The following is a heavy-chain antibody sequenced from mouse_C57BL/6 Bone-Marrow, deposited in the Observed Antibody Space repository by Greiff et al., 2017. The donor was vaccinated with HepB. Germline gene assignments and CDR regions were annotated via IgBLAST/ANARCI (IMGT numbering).Heavy chain of an antibody. J-gene: IGHJ1*03. V-gene: IGHV1-18*01. D-gene: IGHD4-1*01. CDR3: ARDWDGGYWYFDV. CDR1: GYTFTDYN. Sequence: EVQLKESGPELVKPGASVKIPCKASGYTFTDYNMDWVKQSHGKSLEWIGDINPNNGGTIYNQKFKGKATLTVDKSSSTAYMELRSLTSEDTAVYYCARDWDGGYWYFDVWGTGTTVTVSS. CDR2: INPNNGGT.